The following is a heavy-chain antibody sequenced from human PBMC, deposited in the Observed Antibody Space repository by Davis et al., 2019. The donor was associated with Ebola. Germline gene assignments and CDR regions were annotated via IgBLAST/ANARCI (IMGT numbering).Heavy chain of an antibody. D-gene: IGHD1-26*01. J-gene: IGHJ6*02. CDR3: ARLGLYGGSLGGLDV. CDR2: ISSSGSTI. V-gene: IGHV3-48*03. Sequence: GGSLRLSCAASGFTFSSYEMNWVRQAPGKGLEWVSYISSSGSTIYYADSMEGRFTISRDNAKNSVFLDMNNLRVGDTAVYYCARLGLYGGSLGGLDVWAKGPRSPSP. CDR1: GFTFSSYE.